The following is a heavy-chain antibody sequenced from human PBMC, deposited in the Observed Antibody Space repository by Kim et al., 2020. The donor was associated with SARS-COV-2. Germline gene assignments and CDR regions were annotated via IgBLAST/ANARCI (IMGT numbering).Heavy chain of an antibody. CDR3: ARDGHPSEELWLRYYFDY. J-gene: IGHJ4*02. D-gene: IGHD5-18*01. Sequence: ASVKVSCKASGYTFTSYGISWVRQAPGQGLEWMGWISAYNGNTNYAQKLQGRVTMTTDTSTSTAYMELRSLRSDDTAVYYCARDGHPSEELWLRYYFDYWGQGTLVTVSS. CDR2: ISAYNGNT. V-gene: IGHV1-18*01. CDR1: GYTFTSYG.